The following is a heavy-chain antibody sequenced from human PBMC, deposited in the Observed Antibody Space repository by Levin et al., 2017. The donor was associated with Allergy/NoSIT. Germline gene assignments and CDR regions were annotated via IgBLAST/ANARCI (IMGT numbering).Heavy chain of an antibody. CDR2: INQDGSEN. CDR1: GFTFSSYW. Sequence: GESLKISCAASGFTFSSYWMSWVRQAPGKGLEWVANINQDGSENNYVDSVKGRFTISRDNAGNSLYLQMNSVRAGDTAVYYCAREGRPRGVAGFQYWGQGPLVTVSS. V-gene: IGHV3-7*01. D-gene: IGHD2-15*01. CDR3: AREGRPRGVAGFQY. J-gene: IGHJ1*01.